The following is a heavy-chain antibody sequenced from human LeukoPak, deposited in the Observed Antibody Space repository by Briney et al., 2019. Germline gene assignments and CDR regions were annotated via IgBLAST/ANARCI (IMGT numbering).Heavy chain of an antibody. Sequence: ASETLSLTCTVSGGSISSYYWSWIRQPAGKGLEWIGRIYTSGSTNYNPSLKSRVTMSVDTSKNQFSLKLTSVTAADTAVYYCARLAVITTFDWFDPWGQGTLVTVSS. V-gene: IGHV4-4*07. J-gene: IGHJ5*02. D-gene: IGHD3-22*01. CDR3: ARLAVITTFDWFDP. CDR2: IYTSGST. CDR1: GGSISSYY.